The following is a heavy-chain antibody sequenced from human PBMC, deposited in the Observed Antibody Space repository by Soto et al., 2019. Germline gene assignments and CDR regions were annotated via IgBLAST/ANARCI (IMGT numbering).Heavy chain of an antibody. D-gene: IGHD3-22*01. CDR3: VKALYHDSSGYPATYFDL. J-gene: IGHJ2*01. CDR1: GFTFSSYA. V-gene: IGHV3-64D*06. CDR2: ISSNGGST. Sequence: EVQLVESGGGLVQPGGSLRLSCSASGFTFSSYAMHWVRQAPGKGLEYVSAISSNGGSTYYTDSVKGRFTISRDNSKNTLYLQMSSLRAEDTAVYYCVKALYHDSSGYPATYFDLWGRGTLVTVSS.